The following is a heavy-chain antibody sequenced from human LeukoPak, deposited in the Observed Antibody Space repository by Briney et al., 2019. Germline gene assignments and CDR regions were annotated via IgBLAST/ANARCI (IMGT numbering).Heavy chain of an antibody. CDR3: ARDRRGYYDSSGYFDY. D-gene: IGHD3-22*01. Sequence: SETLSLTCTVSGDSVSSDSYYWSWIRQPPGKGLEWIAYIDYSGSTKYNPSLKSRVTIILDTSKNQFSLKLSSVTAADTAVYYCARDRRGYYDSSGYFDYWGQGTLVTVSS. CDR2: IDYSGST. CDR1: GDSVSSDSYY. J-gene: IGHJ4*02. V-gene: IGHV4-61*01.